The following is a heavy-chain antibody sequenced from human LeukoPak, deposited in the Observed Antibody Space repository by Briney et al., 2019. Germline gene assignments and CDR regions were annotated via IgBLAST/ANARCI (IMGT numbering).Heavy chain of an antibody. V-gene: IGHV4-34*01. Sequence: PSETLSLTCAVYGGSFSGYYWSWIRQPPGKGLEWIGEINHSGSTNYNPSLKSRVTISVDTSKNQFSLKVSSVTAADTAVYYCARSGHDILTGYYLYYFDYWGQGTLVTVSS. CDR2: INHSGST. J-gene: IGHJ4*02. CDR1: GGSFSGYY. D-gene: IGHD3-9*01. CDR3: ARSGHDILTGYYLYYFDY.